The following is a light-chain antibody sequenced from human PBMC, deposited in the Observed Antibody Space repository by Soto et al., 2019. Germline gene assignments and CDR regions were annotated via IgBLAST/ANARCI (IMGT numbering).Light chain of an antibody. CDR3: QQYNTWPQT. CDR2: GAS. V-gene: IGKV3-15*01. Sequence: EILMSQSPATLSVSPGERATLPCRASQSVSSNLAWYQQRPDQAPRLLIYGASTRATGIPARFSGSGSGTEFTLSISSLQSGDFAVYYCQQYNTWPQTFGQGTKLEIK. J-gene: IGKJ2*01. CDR1: QSVSSN.